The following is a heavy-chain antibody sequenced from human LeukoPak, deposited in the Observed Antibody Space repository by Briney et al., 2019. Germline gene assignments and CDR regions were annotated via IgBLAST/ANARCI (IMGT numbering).Heavy chain of an antibody. CDR3: ARRGGSSSRRSPIDY. CDR2: IKQDGSET. J-gene: IGHJ4*02. V-gene: IGHV3-7*01. CDR1: GFTFSHYW. Sequence: GGSLRLSCAASGFTFSHYWMTWVRQAPGKGPEWVADIKQDGSETYYVDSVRGRFTISRDNAENSLFLQMTSLRAEDTAVYYCARRGGSSSRRSPIDYWGQGTLVTVSS. D-gene: IGHD6-6*01.